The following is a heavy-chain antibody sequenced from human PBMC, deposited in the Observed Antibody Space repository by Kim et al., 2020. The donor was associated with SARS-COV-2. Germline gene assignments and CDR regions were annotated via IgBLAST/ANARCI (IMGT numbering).Heavy chain of an antibody. V-gene: IGHV3-23*01. D-gene: IGHD4-17*01. CDR3: AKELRVTTETTGGAFFNS. Sequence: GGSLRLSCVASGFPFSTYTMNWVRQAPGKGLEWVSGISGSGRSTYYADSVKGRFTVSRDNSRNTLSLQMNRLRVEDTAVYYCAKELRVTTETTGGAFFNSWGQGTLVTVSS. CDR1: GFPFSTYT. J-gene: IGHJ5*02. CDR2: ISGSGRST.